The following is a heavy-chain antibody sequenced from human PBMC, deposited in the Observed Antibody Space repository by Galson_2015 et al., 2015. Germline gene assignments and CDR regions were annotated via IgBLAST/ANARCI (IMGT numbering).Heavy chain of an antibody. CDR1: GGSVNSGSHY. CDR2: FYYSGST. J-gene: IGHJ4*02. CDR3: ARLRTIFGRVTGFFFDY. Sequence: ETLSLTCTVSGGSVNSGSHYWSWIRQPPGKGLEWIGYFYYSGSTNYNPFLKSRVTISVDTSKNQVSLKLSSVTAADTAVYYCARLRTIFGRVTGFFFDYWGQGTLVTVSS. D-gene: IGHD3-3*01. V-gene: IGHV4-61*01.